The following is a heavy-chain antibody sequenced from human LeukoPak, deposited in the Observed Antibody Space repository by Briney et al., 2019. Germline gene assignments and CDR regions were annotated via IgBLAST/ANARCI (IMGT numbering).Heavy chain of an antibody. V-gene: IGHV1-3*01. CDR2: INAGNGNT. CDR1: GYTFTSYA. Sequence: GASVKVSCKASGYTFTSYAMHWVRQAPGQRLEWMGWINAGNGNTKYSQKFQGRVTITRDTSASTAYMELSSLRSEDTAVYYCARGLGLRLGELSLLHWGQGTLVTVSS. CDR3: ARGLGLRLGELSLLH. D-gene: IGHD3-16*02. J-gene: IGHJ4*02.